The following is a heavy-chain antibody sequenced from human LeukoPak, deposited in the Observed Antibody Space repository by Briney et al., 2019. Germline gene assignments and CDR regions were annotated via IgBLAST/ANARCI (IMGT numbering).Heavy chain of an antibody. CDR1: GFTFSSYS. Sequence: GGSLRLSCEASGFTFSSYSMNWVRQAPGKGLEWISYISTSTTTIYYANSVKGRFTISRDNAKNSLYLQMNSLRAEDTALYYCARAYSGSYYDYWGQGTLVTVSS. CDR3: ARAYSGSYYDY. J-gene: IGHJ4*02. D-gene: IGHD1-26*01. CDR2: ISTSTTTI. V-gene: IGHV3-48*01.